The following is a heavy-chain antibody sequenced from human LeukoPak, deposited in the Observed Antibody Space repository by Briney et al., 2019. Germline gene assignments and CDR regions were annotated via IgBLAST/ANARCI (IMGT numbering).Heavy chain of an antibody. D-gene: IGHD3-22*01. J-gene: IGHJ1*01. V-gene: IGHV3-7*01. CDR2: IKQDGSEK. Sequence: GGFLRLSCAASGFTFSHYWMSWVRQAPGKGLEWVANIKQDGSEKYYVDSVKGRFTISRDNAKNSLYLQMNGLRAEDTAVYYCAADSSGYYWAFWGQGTLVTVSS. CDR1: GFTFSHYW. CDR3: AADSSGYYWAF.